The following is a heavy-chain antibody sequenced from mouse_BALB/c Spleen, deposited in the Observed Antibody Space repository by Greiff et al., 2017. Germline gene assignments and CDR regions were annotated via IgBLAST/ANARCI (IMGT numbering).Heavy chain of an antibody. CDR1: GYSITSDYA. CDR3: ARLDGNYAY. D-gene: IGHD2-1*01. CDR2: ISYSGST. V-gene: IGHV3-2*02. Sequence: VQLQQSGPGLVKPSQSLSLTCTVTGYSITSDYAWNWIRQFPGNKLEWMGYISYSGSTSYNPSLKSRISITRDTSKNQFFLQLNSVTTEDTATYYCARLDGNYAYWGQGTLVTVSA. J-gene: IGHJ3*01.